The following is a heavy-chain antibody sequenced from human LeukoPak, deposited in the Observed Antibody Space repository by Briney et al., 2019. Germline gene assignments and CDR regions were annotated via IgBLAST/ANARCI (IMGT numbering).Heavy chain of an antibody. CDR3: AKGYYDYVWGSYYFDY. V-gene: IGHV3-23*01. CDR2: IRCICRST. Sequence: GGSLRLSCAASGFTFSSYAMSWVRQAPGKGLEWVSAIRCICRSTYYADSVKGRFTIYRDNSRDTLDLQMDSLRAEDRAGYYCAKGYYDYVWGSYYFDYWGQGTLVTVSS. D-gene: IGHD3-16*01. CDR1: GFTFSSYA. J-gene: IGHJ4*02.